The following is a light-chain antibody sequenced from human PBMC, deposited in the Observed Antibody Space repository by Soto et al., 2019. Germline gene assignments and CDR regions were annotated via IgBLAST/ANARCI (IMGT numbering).Light chain of an antibody. J-gene: IGLJ6*01. Sequence: QAVLTQPACVSGSAGQSITISCSGTMRDVGAYNLVSWYQQHPGKAPRLLIYEVNNRPSGVSKRFSGSKAGNTASLTISGLLDDDEADYFCVLFRSGTTVVFGSGTKVTVL. CDR1: MRDVGAYNL. CDR3: VLFRSGTTVV. CDR2: EVN. V-gene: IGLV2-14*03.